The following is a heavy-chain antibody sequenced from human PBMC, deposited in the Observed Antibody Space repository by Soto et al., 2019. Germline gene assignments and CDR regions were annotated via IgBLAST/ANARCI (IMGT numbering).Heavy chain of an antibody. Sequence: EVQLVESGGGLVQPGGSLRLSCAASGFTFSSYSMNWVRQAPGKGLEWVSYISSSSSTIYYADSGKGRFTIARDNAKNSLYLQMNSLRDEDTAVYYCAREGELGYPFQHWGQGTLVTVSS. V-gene: IGHV3-48*02. CDR1: GFTFSSYS. CDR2: ISSSSSTI. CDR3: AREGELGYPFQH. J-gene: IGHJ1*01. D-gene: IGHD5-18*01.